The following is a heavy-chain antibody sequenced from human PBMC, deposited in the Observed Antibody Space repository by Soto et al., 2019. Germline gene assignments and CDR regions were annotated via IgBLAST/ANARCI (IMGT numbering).Heavy chain of an antibody. CDR3: ARDLGILLWFGASNHDAFDI. D-gene: IGHD3-10*01. Sequence: GGSLRLSCAASGFTFSSYGMHWVRQAPGKGLEWVAVIWYDGSNKNYADSVKGRFTISRDNSKNTLYLQMNSLRAEDTAVYYCARDLGILLWFGASNHDAFDIWGQGTMVTVSS. CDR1: GFTFSSYG. V-gene: IGHV3-33*01. CDR2: IWYDGSNK. J-gene: IGHJ3*02.